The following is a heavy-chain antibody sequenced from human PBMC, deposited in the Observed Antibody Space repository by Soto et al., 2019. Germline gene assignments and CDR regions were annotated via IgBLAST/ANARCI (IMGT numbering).Heavy chain of an antibody. Sequence: SETLSLTCTVSGGSISTYYWGWIRQPAGKGMEWIGRIDTSGNTNYNPSLKSRVTMSVDTSKKQLSLKLTYVTAADTAVYYCARYSSNWFQTEGMDVWGQGTTVT. CDR2: IDTSGNT. J-gene: IGHJ6*02. CDR3: ARYSSNWFQTEGMDV. V-gene: IGHV4-4*07. CDR1: GGSISTYY. D-gene: IGHD6-13*01.